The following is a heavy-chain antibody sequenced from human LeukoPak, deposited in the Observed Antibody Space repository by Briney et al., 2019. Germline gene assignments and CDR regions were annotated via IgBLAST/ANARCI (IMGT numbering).Heavy chain of an antibody. J-gene: IGHJ4*02. D-gene: IGHD6-19*01. CDR2: IYYSGST. Sequence: SETLPLTCTDSGGSSSSYYWRWIRQPPGKGLEWIGYIYYSGSTNYNPSLKSRVTISVDTSKNQFSLKLSSVTAADTAVYYCARHGNRYSSGWDWGQGTLVTVSS. V-gene: IGHV4-59*08. CDR3: ARHGNRYSSGWD. CDR1: GGSSSSYY.